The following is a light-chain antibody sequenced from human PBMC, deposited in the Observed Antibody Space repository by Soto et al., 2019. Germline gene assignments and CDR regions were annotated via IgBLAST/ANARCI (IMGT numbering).Light chain of an antibody. CDR1: QSVSSNY. Sequence: EIVLTQSPGTLSLSPGERATLSCRASQSVSSNYLAWYQQKPGQAPRLVISGASNRATGVPERFSGSGSGTDFTLTISRLEPEDFAVYLCQLYASSSITFGQGTRLEIK. J-gene: IGKJ5*01. V-gene: IGKV3-20*01. CDR3: QLYASSSIT. CDR2: GAS.